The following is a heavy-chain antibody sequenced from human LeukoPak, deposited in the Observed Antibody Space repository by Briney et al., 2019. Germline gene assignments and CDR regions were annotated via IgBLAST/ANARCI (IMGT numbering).Heavy chain of an antibody. CDR1: GGSISSYY. Sequence: SEALSLTCTVSGGSISSYYWSWIRQPPGKGLEWIGYIYYSGSTNYNPSLKSRVTISVDTSKNQFSLKLSSVTAADTAVYYCARVMGSSSWYGDWFDPWGQGTLVTVSS. CDR2: IYYSGST. V-gene: IGHV4-59*01. CDR3: ARVMGSSSWYGDWFDP. J-gene: IGHJ5*02. D-gene: IGHD6-13*01.